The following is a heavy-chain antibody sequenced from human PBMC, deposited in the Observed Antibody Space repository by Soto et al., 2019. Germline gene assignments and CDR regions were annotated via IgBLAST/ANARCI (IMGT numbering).Heavy chain of an antibody. J-gene: IGHJ4*02. Sequence: GASVKVSCKASGYTFTSYGISWVRQAPGQRLEWMGWINAGNGNTKYSQKFQGRVTITRDTSASTAYMELSSLRSEDTALYYCARDLAFGLSDYWGRGTLVTVS. V-gene: IGHV1-3*01. CDR3: ARDLAFGLSDY. CDR2: INAGNGNT. CDR1: GYTFTSYG. D-gene: IGHD3-10*01.